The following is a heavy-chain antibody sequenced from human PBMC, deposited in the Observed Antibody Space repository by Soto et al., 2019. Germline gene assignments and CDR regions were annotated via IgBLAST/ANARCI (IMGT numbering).Heavy chain of an antibody. J-gene: IGHJ4*02. CDR3: AKPIVATSSFDY. CDR2: ISYDGSNK. V-gene: IGHV3-30*18. D-gene: IGHD5-12*01. Sequence: QVQLVESGGGVVQPGRSLRLSCAASGFTFSSFDMHWVRQAPGMGLEWVAVISYDGSNKYYADSVKGRFTISRDNSKNTLYLQMNSLRADDTAVYYCAKPIVATSSFDYCGQGTLVTVSS. CDR1: GFTFSSFD.